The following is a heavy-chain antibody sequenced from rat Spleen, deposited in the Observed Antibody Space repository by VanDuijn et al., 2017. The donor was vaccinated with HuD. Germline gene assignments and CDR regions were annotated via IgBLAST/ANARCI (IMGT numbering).Heavy chain of an antibody. CDR1: GFTFSDYY. V-gene: IGHV5-22*01. CDR2: ISYEGSST. CDR3: ASRTGNWFAY. J-gene: IGHJ3*01. Sequence: EVQLVESGGGLVQPGRSLKVSCAASGFTFSDYYMAWVRQAPKKGLEWVASISYEGSSTHYGDSVKGRFTISRDNAKSTLYLQMDSLRSEDTATYYCASRTGNWFAYWGQGTLVTVSS. D-gene: IGHD5-1*01.